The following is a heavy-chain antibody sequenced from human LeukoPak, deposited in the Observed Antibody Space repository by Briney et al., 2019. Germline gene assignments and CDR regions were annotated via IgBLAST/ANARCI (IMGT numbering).Heavy chain of an antibody. V-gene: IGHV4-4*02. Sequence: SGTLSLTCAVSGGSISSSNWWSWIRQPPGKGLEWIREIYHSGSTYYNPSLKSRVTISVDTSKNQFSLKLSSVTAADTAVYYCASRYCSGGSCYLLGDEVWGQGTLVTVSS. CDR3: ASRYCSGGSCYLLGDEV. J-gene: IGHJ4*02. D-gene: IGHD2-15*01. CDR1: GGSISSSNW. CDR2: IYHSGST.